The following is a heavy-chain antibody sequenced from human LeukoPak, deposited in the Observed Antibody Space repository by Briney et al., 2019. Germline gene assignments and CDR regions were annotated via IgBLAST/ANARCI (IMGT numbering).Heavy chain of an antibody. Sequence: GGSLRLSCAASGFTFSSYDMHWVRQATGKGLEWVSAIGTAGDTYYPGSVKGRFTISRENAKNSLYLQMNGLRAGDTAVYYCARGEVAAAGGYYYYGMDVWGQGTTVTVSS. CDR2: IGTAGDT. CDR3: ARGEVAAAGGYYYYGMDV. CDR1: GFTFSSYD. V-gene: IGHV3-13*01. J-gene: IGHJ6*02. D-gene: IGHD6-13*01.